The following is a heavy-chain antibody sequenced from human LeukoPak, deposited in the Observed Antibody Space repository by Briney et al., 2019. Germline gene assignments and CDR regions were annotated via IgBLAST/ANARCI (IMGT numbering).Heavy chain of an antibody. Sequence: GGSLRLSCAASGFTFSDYYMSWIRQAPGKGLEWVSYISSSGSTIYYADSVKGRFTISRDNAKNSLYLQMNSLRAEDTALYYCAKVRFTYYYDSSGYYSAFDIWGQGTMVTVSS. CDR1: GFTFSDYY. J-gene: IGHJ3*02. D-gene: IGHD3-22*01. CDR3: AKVRFTYYYDSSGYYSAFDI. CDR2: ISSSGSTI. V-gene: IGHV3-11*01.